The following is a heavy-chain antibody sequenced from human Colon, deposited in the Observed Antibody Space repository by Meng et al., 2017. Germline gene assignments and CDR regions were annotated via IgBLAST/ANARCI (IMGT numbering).Heavy chain of an antibody. V-gene: IGHV4-4*02. J-gene: IGHJ4*02. D-gene: IGHD6-19*01. CDR3: ASFPPPGKQWLVTDY. CDR2: IYHSGST. Sequence: QQLGPSPVDRSGTLHSTCAVHVGSSSSSNWWSWVRQPPGKGLEWIGEIYHSGSTNYNPSLKSRVTISVDKSKNQFSLKLSSVTAADTAVYYCASFPPPGKQWLVTDYWGQGTLVTVSS. CDR1: VGSSSSSNW.